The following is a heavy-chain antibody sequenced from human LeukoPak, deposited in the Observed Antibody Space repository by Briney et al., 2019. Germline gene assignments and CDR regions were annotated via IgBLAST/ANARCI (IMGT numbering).Heavy chain of an antibody. CDR2: INPNRGGT. V-gene: IGHV1-2*02. J-gene: IGHJ5*02. Sequence: GASVKVSCKASGHTFTSYYIHWVRQAPGQGREWMGGINPNRGGTDYAQNFRGRGTLTRDTDISKAYMELTRLRSDDTAVYYCASDQAGSVNSFDRWGQGTLVTVSS. CDR1: GHTFTSYY. CDR3: ASDQAGSVNSFDR.